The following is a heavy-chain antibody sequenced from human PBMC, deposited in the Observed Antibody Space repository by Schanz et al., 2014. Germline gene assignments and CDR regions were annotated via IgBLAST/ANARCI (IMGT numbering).Heavy chain of an antibody. CDR3: ARDAVTSVLTPGFYY. J-gene: IGHJ4*02. CDR2: NSHDGSFT. CDR1: RFTISRNP. D-gene: IGHD4-17*01. V-gene: IGHV3-74*02. Sequence: VHLVESGGGVVQPGRSLRLSCTGSRFTISRNPIHWVRQAPGKGLVWVSRNSHDGSFTTFADSVKGRFTISRDNLKNTVYLQMNSLRAGDTAVYYCARDAVTSVLTPGFYYWGQGTLVTVSS.